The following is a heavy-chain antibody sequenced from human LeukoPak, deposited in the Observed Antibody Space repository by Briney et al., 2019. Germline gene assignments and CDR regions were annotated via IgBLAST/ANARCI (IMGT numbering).Heavy chain of an antibody. D-gene: IGHD6-19*01. CDR3: ATGGGIAVAHA. CDR2: IYYSGST. J-gene: IGHJ4*02. V-gene: IGHV4-59*08. Sequence: SETLSLTCTVSGGSISSYYWSWIRQPPGKGLEWIGYIYYSGSTNYNPSLKSRVTIFVHTSDNQFSLKLSSVTAADTAAYYCATGGGIAVAHAWGQGIVVTVSS. CDR1: GGSISSYY.